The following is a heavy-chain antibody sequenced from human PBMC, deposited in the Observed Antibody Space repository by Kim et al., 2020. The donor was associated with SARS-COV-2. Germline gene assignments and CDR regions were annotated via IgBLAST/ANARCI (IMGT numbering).Heavy chain of an antibody. CDR2: IIRSGST. V-gene: IGHV4-34*01. Sequence: SETLSLTCAVYGGSLSGYYWSWIRQPPGKGLEWIGEIIRSGSTNFNPSLRSRVTISIDMSRNHFSLNLNSVTAADTAVYYCARGGDGYNSRTQYFQDWGRGTLVTVSS. CDR3: ARGGDGYNSRTQYFQD. D-gene: IGHD1-1*01. J-gene: IGHJ1*01. CDR1: GGSLSGYY.